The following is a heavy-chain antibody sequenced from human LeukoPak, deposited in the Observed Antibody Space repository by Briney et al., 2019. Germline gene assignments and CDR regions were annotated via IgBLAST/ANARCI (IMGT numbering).Heavy chain of an antibody. CDR3: AKGGARLHSYYFDY. CDR2: IRYDGSNK. J-gene: IGHJ4*02. V-gene: IGHV3-30*02. D-gene: IGHD1-26*01. CDR1: GFTFSSYG. Sequence: GGSLRLSCAASGFTFSSYGMHWVRQAPGKGLEWVAFIRYDGSNKYYADSVKGRFTLSRDNSKNTLYLQMNSLRPEDTAVFYCAKGGARLHSYYFDYWGQGTLVTVSS.